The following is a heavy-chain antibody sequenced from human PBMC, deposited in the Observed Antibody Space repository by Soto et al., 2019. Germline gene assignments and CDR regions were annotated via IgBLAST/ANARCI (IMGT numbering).Heavy chain of an antibody. CDR2: IKQDGSEK. CDR1: GFTFSSYW. V-gene: IGHV3-7*01. CDR3: ARAYGSGSLSGY. Sequence: EVQLVESGGGLVQPGGSLRLSCAASGFTFSSYWMSWVRQAPGKGLEWVANIKQDGSEKYNVDFVKGRFTISRDNATNSLYLQMNSLRVEDTAVYYCARAYGSGSLSGYWGQGTLVTVSS. D-gene: IGHD3-10*01. J-gene: IGHJ4*02.